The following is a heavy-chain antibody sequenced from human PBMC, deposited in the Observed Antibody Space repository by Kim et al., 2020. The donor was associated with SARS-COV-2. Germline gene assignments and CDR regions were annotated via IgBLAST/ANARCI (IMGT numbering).Heavy chain of an antibody. V-gene: IGHV6-1*01. CDR3: ARVDSYYYYGMDV. Sequence: YAVSVQRRITIHPDTTKSQFSLQLNSVTPEDTAVYYCARVDSYYYYGMDVWGQGTTVTVSS. J-gene: IGHJ6*02.